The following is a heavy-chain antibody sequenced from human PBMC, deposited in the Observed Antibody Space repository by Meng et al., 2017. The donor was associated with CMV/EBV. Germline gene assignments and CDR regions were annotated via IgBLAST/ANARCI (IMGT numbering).Heavy chain of an antibody. V-gene: IGHV4-39*07. CDR3: ARAIVLMVYAENWFDP. Sequence: LQQQEPGPGLVKPLETLAPTCIASGGSISRSSCYWGWIRQPPGKGLEWIVSIYYSRGTYYNPSLKSRVTISVDTSKNQFSLKLSSLTAADTAVYYCARAIVLMVYAENWFDPWGQGTLVTVSS. D-gene: IGHD2-8*01. CDR2: IYYSRGT. J-gene: IGHJ5*02. CDR1: GGSISRSSCY.